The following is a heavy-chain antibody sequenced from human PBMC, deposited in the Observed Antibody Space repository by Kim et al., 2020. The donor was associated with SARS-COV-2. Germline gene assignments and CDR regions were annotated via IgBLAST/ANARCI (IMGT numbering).Heavy chain of an antibody. CDR2: IYYSGST. Sequence: SETLSLTCTVSGGSISSSSYYWGWIRQPPGKGLEWIGSIYYSGSTYYNPSLKSRVTISVDTSKNQFSLKLSSVTAADTAVYYCARKLSGLTMIVAVGAFDIWGQGTMVTVSS. CDR1: GGSISSSSYY. CDR3: ARKLSGLTMIVAVGAFDI. V-gene: IGHV4-39*01. D-gene: IGHD3-22*01. J-gene: IGHJ3*02.